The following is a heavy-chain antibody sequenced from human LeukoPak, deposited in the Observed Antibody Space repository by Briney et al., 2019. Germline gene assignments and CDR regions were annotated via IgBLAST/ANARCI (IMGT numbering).Heavy chain of an antibody. CDR2: IYSGGST. CDR1: GFTVSSNY. D-gene: IGHD6-19*01. CDR3: ARSQDEQWLVGARPYYYYGMDV. V-gene: IGHV3-66*01. J-gene: IGHJ6*02. Sequence: GGSLRLSCAASGFTVSSNYMSWVRQAPGKGLEWVSVIYSGGSTYYADSVKGRFTISRDNSKNTLYLQMNSLRAEDTAVYYCARSQDEQWLVGARPYYYYGMDVWGQGTTVTVSS.